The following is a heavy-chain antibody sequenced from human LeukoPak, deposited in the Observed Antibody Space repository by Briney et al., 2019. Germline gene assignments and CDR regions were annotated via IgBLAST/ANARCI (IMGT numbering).Heavy chain of an antibody. J-gene: IGHJ4*02. CDR1: GDSVSSNSAA. CDR3: VRGGGSFDY. Sequence: SQTLSLAWAISGDSVSSNSAAWNWIRQSPSRGLEWLGRTYYRSKWYIDYAVSVKSRLTINPDTSKNQFSLQLTSVTPDDTAVYYCVRGGGSFDYWGQGTLVTVSS. D-gene: IGHD3-16*01. V-gene: IGHV6-1*01. CDR2: TYYRSKWYI.